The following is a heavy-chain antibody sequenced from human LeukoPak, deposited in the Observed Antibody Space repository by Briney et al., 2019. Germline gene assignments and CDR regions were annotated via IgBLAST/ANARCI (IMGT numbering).Heavy chain of an antibody. V-gene: IGHV3-21*01. Sequence: GGSLRLSCAASGFTFSSYSMTWVRQAPGEGLEWVSSISSSSSYIYYADSVKGRFTISRDNAKNSLYLQMNSLRAEDTAVYYCARDEHYDFWSGYYDDGWGQGTLVTVSS. CDR1: GFTFSSYS. J-gene: IGHJ4*02. CDR2: ISSSSSYI. CDR3: ARDEHYDFWSGYYDDG. D-gene: IGHD3-3*01.